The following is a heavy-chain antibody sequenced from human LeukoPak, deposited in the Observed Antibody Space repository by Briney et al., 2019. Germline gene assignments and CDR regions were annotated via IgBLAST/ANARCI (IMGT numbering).Heavy chain of an antibody. J-gene: IGHJ4*02. CDR2: ISSSSYI. D-gene: IGHD3-10*01. V-gene: IGHV3-21*01. CDR1: GFTFSSYS. Sequence: PGGSLRLSCAASGFTFSSYSMSWVRQAPGKGLEWVSSISSSSYIYYADSVKGRLTISRDNAKNTLFLQMNGLRAEDTAVYYCARGNFYSGSGSSPLDYWGQGTLVTVSS. CDR3: ARGNFYSGSGSSPLDY.